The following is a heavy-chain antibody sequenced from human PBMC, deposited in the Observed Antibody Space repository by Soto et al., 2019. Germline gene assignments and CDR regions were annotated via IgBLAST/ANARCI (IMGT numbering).Heavy chain of an antibody. CDR3: ASVDIVATASET. J-gene: IGHJ4*02. D-gene: IGHD5-12*01. V-gene: IGHV4-34*01. CDR2: INHSGST. Sequence: QVQLQQWGAGLLKPSETLSLTCAVYGGSFSGYYWSWIRQPPGKGLEWIGEINHSGSTNYNPSLKSRVTISLDTSKNQFSLKLSSVTAADTAVYYCASVDIVATASETWGQGTLVTVSS. CDR1: GGSFSGYY.